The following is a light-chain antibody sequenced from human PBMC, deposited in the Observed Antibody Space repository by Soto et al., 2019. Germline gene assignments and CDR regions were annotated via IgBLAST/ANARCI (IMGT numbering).Light chain of an antibody. J-gene: IGKJ1*01. CDR2: LAS. Sequence: DVVLTQSPLSLPVTPGEPASISCRSSQSLLHRNGYNYLDWYLQRPGQSPQLLMYLASNRASGVPDRFSGSGSGTDFTLEISRVEAEDVGVYYCMQSLQARTFGQGTKVEIK. CDR3: MQSLQART. CDR1: QSLLHRNGYNY. V-gene: IGKV2-28*01.